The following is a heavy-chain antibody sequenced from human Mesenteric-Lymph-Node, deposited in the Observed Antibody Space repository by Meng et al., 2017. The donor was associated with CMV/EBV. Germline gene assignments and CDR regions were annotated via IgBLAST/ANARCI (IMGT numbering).Heavy chain of an antibody. Sequence: CKASGYSFSQYFMNWFRRAPGQGFEWLGRINPHSGDTNYAQKFQGRVTMTRDTSTSTAYMELSRLRSDDTAVYYCARLDILTGYYVDWGQGTLVTVSS. CDR1: GYSFSQYF. CDR2: INPHSGDT. CDR3: ARLDILTGYYVD. J-gene: IGHJ4*02. D-gene: IGHD3-9*01. V-gene: IGHV1-2*06.